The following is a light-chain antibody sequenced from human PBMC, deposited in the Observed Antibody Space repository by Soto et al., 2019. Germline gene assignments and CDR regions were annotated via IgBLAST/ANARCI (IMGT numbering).Light chain of an antibody. CDR1: SSDVGGYNY. Sequence: QSALTQPRSVSGSPGQSVTISCTGTSSDVGGYNYVSWYQQHPAKAPKLLIYTVTGRPSGVPDRFSGSKSGNTASLTISGLRAEDEADYYCCSYAGSKGRIFGGGTKLTVL. V-gene: IGLV2-11*01. J-gene: IGLJ2*01. CDR3: CSYAGSKGRI. CDR2: TVT.